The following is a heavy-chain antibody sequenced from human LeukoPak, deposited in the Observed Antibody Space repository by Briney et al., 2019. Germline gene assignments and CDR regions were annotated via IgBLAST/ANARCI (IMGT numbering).Heavy chain of an antibody. CDR1: GFTFSSYS. J-gene: IGHJ4*02. D-gene: IGHD6-19*01. V-gene: IGHV3-21*01. CDR3: AREGGVAVAGTGFWDY. Sequence: GGSLRLSCAASGFTFSSYSMNWVRQAPGKGLEWVSSISSSSSYIYYADSVKGRFTISRDNAKNSLYLQMNSQRAEDTAVYYCAREGGVAVAGTGFWDYWGQGTLVTVSS. CDR2: ISSSSSYI.